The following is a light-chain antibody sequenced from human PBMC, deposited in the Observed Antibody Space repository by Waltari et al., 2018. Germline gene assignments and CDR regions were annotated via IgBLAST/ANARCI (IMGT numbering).Light chain of an antibody. J-gene: IGKJ3*01. CDR3: HQCSTWPPA. CDR1: QSVTTY. Sequence: EIVLTQSPATLSLSPGERATLSCRASQSVTTYLGWYQQKPGQGPRLLIYDASNRATGIPARFSGSGSGTDFTLTISSLEPDEFAVYYCHQCSTWPPAFGPGTKVDI. CDR2: DAS. V-gene: IGKV3-11*01.